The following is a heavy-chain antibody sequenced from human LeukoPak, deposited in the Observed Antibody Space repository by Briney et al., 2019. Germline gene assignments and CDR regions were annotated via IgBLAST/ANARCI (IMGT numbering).Heavy chain of an antibody. J-gene: IGHJ1*01. CDR2: IYYSGST. Sequence: SETLSLTCTVSGGSISSFYWTWIRQPPGKGLEWIGYIYYSGSTNYNPSLKSRVTISIDASKNQFSLKVNSVTAADTAVYYCARVTGVAGTAEYFQHWGQGTLVTVSS. V-gene: IGHV4-59*01. CDR3: ARVTGVAGTAEYFQH. D-gene: IGHD6-19*01. CDR1: GGSISSFY.